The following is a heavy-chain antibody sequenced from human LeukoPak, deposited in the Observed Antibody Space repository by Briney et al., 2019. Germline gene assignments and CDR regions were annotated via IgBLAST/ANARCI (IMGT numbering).Heavy chain of an antibody. D-gene: IGHD2-15*01. Sequence: PAGSLRLSCAASGFTFSSYSMNWVRQAPGKGLEWVSYISSSSSTIYYADSVKGRFTISRDNAKNSLYLQMNSLRAEDTAVYYCARDLLRVAVLGYCSGGSCPGVDYWGQGTLVTVSS. CDR2: ISSSSSTI. CDR1: GFTFSSYS. J-gene: IGHJ4*02. CDR3: ARDLLRVAVLGYCSGGSCPGVDY. V-gene: IGHV3-48*01.